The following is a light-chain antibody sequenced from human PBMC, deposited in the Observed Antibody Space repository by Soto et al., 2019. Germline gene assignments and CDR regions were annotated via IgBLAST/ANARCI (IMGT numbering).Light chain of an antibody. V-gene: IGKV1-39*01. Sequence: DIQMTQSPSSLSAPVGDRVTITCRASQSISYYLNWYQQKQGRDPRLLIYSTSTLQSGVPSKFSSSASGTDFTLTISSLQPEELATYDCQQSYSTHWTFGQCTKVELK. CDR2: STS. CDR1: QSISYY. CDR3: QQSYSTHWT. J-gene: IGKJ1*01.